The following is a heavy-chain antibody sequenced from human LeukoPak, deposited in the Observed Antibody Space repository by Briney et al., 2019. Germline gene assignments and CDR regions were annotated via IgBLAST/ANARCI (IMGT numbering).Heavy chain of an antibody. J-gene: IGHJ4*02. CDR3: ARVGGWQLPKFDY. CDR2: ISSGSSTI. Sequence: GESLTLSCAGYGFNFNAYAMNWVRQAPGKGLEWISYISSGSSTIYYSDSVRGRFSISRDNAENTVYLEMNSPGDEDTAVYYCARVGGWQLPKFDYWGRGTLVTVSS. CDR1: GFNFNAYA. D-gene: IGHD2-15*01. V-gene: IGHV3-48*02.